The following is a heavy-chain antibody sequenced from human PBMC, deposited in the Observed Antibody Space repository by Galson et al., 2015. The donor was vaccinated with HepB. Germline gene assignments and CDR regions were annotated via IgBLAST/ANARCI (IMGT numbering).Heavy chain of an antibody. CDR3: ARDEYPYRAFDF. V-gene: IGHV3-21*01. J-gene: IGHJ3*01. Sequence: SLRLSCAVSGLTFSSYTMNWVRQAPGKGLEWVSAISSTGNYVFYADSVKGRFTISRDNAKNSLYLQMNSLRAEDTAFYYCARDEYPYRAFDFWGPGTMVTVSA. D-gene: IGHD2/OR15-2a*01. CDR1: GLTFSSYT. CDR2: ISSTGNYV.